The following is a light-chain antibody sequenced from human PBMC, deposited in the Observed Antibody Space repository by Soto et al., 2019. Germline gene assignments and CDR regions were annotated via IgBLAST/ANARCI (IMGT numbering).Light chain of an antibody. Sequence: EIVLTQSPGTLSLSPGEGATLSCRASQSVSSSYLAWYQQNRGQAPGLLIYGASTRATGTPDRFSGSGSGTDFTLTITRLEPEDFAVYYCQQYGSSRWTFGQGTKVEIK. CDR1: QSVSSSY. CDR3: QQYGSSRWT. J-gene: IGKJ1*01. CDR2: GAS. V-gene: IGKV3-20*01.